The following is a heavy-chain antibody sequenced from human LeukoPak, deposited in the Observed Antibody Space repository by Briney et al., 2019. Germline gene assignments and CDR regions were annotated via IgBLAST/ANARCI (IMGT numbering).Heavy chain of an antibody. CDR1: GFTFGSYW. Sequence: GGSLRLSCAASGFTFGSYWMYWVRQGPEKGLECISRVNNDGTGTIYADSVKGRFTISRDNAKNTVFLQLNSLRTEDTAVYYCARGGAFHAFDIWGKGQWSPSLQ. V-gene: IGHV3-74*01. CDR2: VNNDGTGT. CDR3: ARGGAFHAFDI. J-gene: IGHJ3*02.